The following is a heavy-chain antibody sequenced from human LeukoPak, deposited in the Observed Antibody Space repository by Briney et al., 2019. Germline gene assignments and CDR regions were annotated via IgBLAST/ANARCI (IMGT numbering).Heavy chain of an antibody. D-gene: IGHD1-26*01. J-gene: IGHJ3*02. CDR1: GFTFSSYS. CDR3: ARDPSVTYSYHTFSI. CDR2: ITSDSDTI. V-gene: IGHV3-48*04. Sequence: GGSLRLSCAASGFTFSSYSMNWLRQAPGKGLEWVSYITSDSDTIQYADSVKGRFTISRDNAKNSLYLQMNGLRAEDTAVYYCARDPSVTYSYHTFSIWGQGTMVTVSS.